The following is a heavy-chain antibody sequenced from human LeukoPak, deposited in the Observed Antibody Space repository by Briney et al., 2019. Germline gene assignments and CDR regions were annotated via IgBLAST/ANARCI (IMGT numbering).Heavy chain of an antibody. D-gene: IGHD5-12*01. Sequence: LTGGPLRLSCAASGFTFSSYEMNWVRQARGKGLEWVSYIRSSGSIISYADSVKGRFTISRDNAKNSLYLQMNSLRAEDTAVYYCARDGYRENDYWGQGTLVTLSS. CDR2: IRSSGSII. CDR3: ARDGYRENDY. J-gene: IGHJ4*02. V-gene: IGHV3-48*03. CDR1: GFTFSSYE.